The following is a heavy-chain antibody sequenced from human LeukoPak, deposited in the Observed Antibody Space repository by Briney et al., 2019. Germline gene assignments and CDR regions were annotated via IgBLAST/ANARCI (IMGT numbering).Heavy chain of an antibody. D-gene: IGHD6-13*01. CDR3: AKDWGSWGSGIDAFDL. V-gene: IGHV3-30*18. J-gene: IGHJ3*01. CDR1: GFTFSTYD. CDR2: ISYDGSNK. Sequence: PGGSLRLSCAASGFTFSTYDMHWVRQAPGKGLEWVALISYDGSNKYYADPVKGRFTISRDNPKNTLYLQMNSLRVEDTAVYYCAKDWGSWGSGIDAFDLWGQGTMVTVSS.